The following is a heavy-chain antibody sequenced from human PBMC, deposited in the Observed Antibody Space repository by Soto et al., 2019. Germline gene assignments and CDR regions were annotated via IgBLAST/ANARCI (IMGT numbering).Heavy chain of an antibody. Sequence: QLQLQESGSGLVKPSQTLSLTCDVSGDSISSGGYSWNWIRQPPGKGLEWIGYINHSGGTDYNPSLTSRVSITVDSLNNKSPRKLNSVAAADTAVYYCARDSRSGYYLEYWGQGTLVTVSS. J-gene: IGHJ4*02. CDR3: ARDSRSGYYLEY. CDR2: INHSGGT. D-gene: IGHD3-22*01. V-gene: IGHV4-30-2*01. CDR1: GDSISSGGYS.